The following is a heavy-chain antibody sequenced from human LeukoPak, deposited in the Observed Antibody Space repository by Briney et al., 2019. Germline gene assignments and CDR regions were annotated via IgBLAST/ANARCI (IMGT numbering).Heavy chain of an antibody. CDR3: ARGGVGATTY. D-gene: IGHD1-26*01. CDR1: GYTFSGYY. J-gene: IGHJ4*02. CDR2: INPNSGGT. Sequence: GASVKVSCKASGYTFSGYYMHWVRQAPGQGLEWMGWINPNSGGTNYAQKFQGRVTMTRDTSTSTASMELSRLTPGDTAVYYCARGGVGATTYWGQGTLVTVSS. V-gene: IGHV1-2*02.